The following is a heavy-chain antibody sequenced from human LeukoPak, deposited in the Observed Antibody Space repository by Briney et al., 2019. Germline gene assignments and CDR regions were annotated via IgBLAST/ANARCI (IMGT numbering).Heavy chain of an antibody. CDR3: ARGPVTRFEI. V-gene: IGHV3-53*01. D-gene: IGHD4-17*01. CDR1: GFIVSSNY. Sequence: GGSLRLSCAASGFIVSSNYMSWVRRAPGKGLEWVSVIYSGGATYYADSVKGRFTISRDNSNNTLYLQMNSLRAEDTAVYYCARGPVTRFEIWGQGTMVPVSS. CDR2: IYSGGAT. J-gene: IGHJ3*02.